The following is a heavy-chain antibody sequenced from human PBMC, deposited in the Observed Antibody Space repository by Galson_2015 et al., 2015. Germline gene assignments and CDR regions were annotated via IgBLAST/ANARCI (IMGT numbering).Heavy chain of an antibody. CDR3: AREKGGYDPTPYYYYGMDV. D-gene: IGHD5-12*01. V-gene: IGHV3-11*01. CDR2: ISSSGSTI. CDR1: GFTFSDYY. J-gene: IGHJ6*02. Sequence: SLRLSCAASGFTFSDYYMSWIRQAPGKGLEWVSYISSSGSTIYYADSVKGRFTISRDNAKNSLYLQMNSLRAEDTAVYYCAREKGGYDPTPYYYYGMDVWGQGTTVTVSS.